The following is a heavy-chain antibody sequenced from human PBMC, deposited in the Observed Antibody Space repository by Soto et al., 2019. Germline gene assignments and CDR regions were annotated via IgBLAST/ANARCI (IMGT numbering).Heavy chain of an antibody. CDR2: ISGSGGST. CDR1: GFTFSSYA. D-gene: IGHD6-19*01. CDR3: AKIAVAGTLRRYFDY. V-gene: IGHV3-23*01. Sequence: EVQLLESGGGLVQPGGSLRLSCAASGFTFSSYAMSWVRQAPGKALEWVSAISGSGGSTYYADSVKGRFTISSDNSKNTLYLQMNSLRAEDTAVYYCAKIAVAGTLRRYFDYWGQGTLVTVSS. J-gene: IGHJ4*02.